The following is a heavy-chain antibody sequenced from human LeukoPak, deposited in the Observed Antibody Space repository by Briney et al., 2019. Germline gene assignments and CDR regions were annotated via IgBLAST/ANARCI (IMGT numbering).Heavy chain of an antibody. J-gene: IGHJ6*02. V-gene: IGHV3-53*04. Sequence: GGSLRLSCAASGFTVSSNYMSWVRQAPGKGLEWVSVIYSGGSTYYADSVKGRFTISRHSSKNTLYLQMNSLRAEDTAVYYCARAMEYYDFWSGYWDYYYGMDVWGQGTTVTVSS. CDR1: GFTVSSNY. CDR2: IYSGGST. CDR3: ARAMEYYDFWSGYWDYYYGMDV. D-gene: IGHD3-3*01.